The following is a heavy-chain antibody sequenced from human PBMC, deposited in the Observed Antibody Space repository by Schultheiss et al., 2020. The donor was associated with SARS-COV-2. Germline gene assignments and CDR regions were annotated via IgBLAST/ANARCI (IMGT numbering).Heavy chain of an antibody. J-gene: IGHJ4*02. Sequence: SETLSLTCAVYGGSFSGYYWSWIRQPPGKGLEWIGRIYSSGSTNYNPSLKSRVTMSVDTSKNQFSLKLSSVTAADTAVYYCARHEVGGLWRYWGQGTLVTVSS. CDR3: ARHEVGGLWRY. D-gene: IGHD1-26*01. CDR2: IYSSGST. CDR1: GGSFSGYY. V-gene: IGHV4-59*10.